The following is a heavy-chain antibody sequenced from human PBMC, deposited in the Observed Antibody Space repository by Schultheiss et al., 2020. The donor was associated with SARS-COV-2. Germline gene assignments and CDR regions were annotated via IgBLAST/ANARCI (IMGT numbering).Heavy chain of an antibody. V-gene: IGHV1-2*02. J-gene: IGHJ3*02. CDR3: ARERYYGSGSSSDDAFDI. CDR2: INPNSGGT. Sequence: ASVKVSCKASGYTFTGYYMHWVRQAPGQGLEWMGWINPNSGGTNYAQKFQGRVTMTRDTSISTAYMELSRLRSDDTAVYYCARERYYGSGSSSDDAFDIWGQGTMVTVSS. D-gene: IGHD3-10*01. CDR1: GYTFTGYY.